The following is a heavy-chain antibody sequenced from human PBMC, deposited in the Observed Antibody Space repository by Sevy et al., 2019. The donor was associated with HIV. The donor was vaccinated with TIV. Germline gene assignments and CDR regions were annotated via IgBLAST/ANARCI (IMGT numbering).Heavy chain of an antibody. CDR3: ARRSSSSSYDYYYYGMDV. D-gene: IGHD6-6*01. J-gene: IGHJ6*02. CDR2: ISSSSSTI. Sequence: GGSLRLSCAASGFTFSSYSMNWVRQAPGKGLEWVSYISSSSSTIYYADSVKGRFTISRDNAKNSLYLQTNSLRDEDTAVYYCARRSSSSSYDYYYYGMDVWGQGTTVTVSS. V-gene: IGHV3-48*02. CDR1: GFTFSSYS.